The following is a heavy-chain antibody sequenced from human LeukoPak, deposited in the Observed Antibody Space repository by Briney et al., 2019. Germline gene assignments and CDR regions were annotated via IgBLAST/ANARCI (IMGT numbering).Heavy chain of an antibody. CDR2: ISRTSSYI. V-gene: IGHV3-21*01. D-gene: IGHD1-26*01. CDR1: GFTFSTHS. J-gene: IGHJ4*02. CDR3: ARDLGATPSGY. Sequence: GGSLRLSCAASGFTFSTHSMNWVRQAPGKGLEWVSCISRTSSYINYADSVKGRFTISRDNAKNSLFLQMNSLRAEDTAVYYCARDLGATPSGYWGQGTLVTVSS.